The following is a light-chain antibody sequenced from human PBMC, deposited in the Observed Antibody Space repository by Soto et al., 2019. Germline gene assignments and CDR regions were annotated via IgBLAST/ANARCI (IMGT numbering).Light chain of an antibody. CDR3: SSYTSSSTLYV. CDR1: SSDVGGYNY. Sequence: QAVVTQPASVSGSPGQSITISCTGTSSDVGGYNYVSWYQQHPGKAPKLMIYDVSNRPSGVSNRFSGSKSGNTASLTISGLQAEDEADYYCSSYTSSSTLYVFGTGTKVTVI. V-gene: IGLV2-14*01. CDR2: DVS. J-gene: IGLJ1*01.